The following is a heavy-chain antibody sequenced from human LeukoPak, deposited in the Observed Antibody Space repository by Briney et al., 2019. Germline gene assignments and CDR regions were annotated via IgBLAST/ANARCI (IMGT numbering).Heavy chain of an antibody. V-gene: IGHV4-59*08. D-gene: IGHD3-3*01. CDR1: GGSISSYY. CDR2: IYYSGST. J-gene: IGHJ6*02. CDR3: AGVAPYYYYGMGV. Sequence: PSETLSLTCTVSGGSISSYYWSWIRQPPGKGLEWIGYIYYSGSTNYNPSLKSRVTISVDTSKNQFSLKLSSVTAADTAVYYCAGVAPYYYYGMGVWGQGTTVTVSS.